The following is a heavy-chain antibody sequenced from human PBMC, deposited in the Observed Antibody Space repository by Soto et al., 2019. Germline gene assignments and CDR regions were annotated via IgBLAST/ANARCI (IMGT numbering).Heavy chain of an antibody. Sequence: QPGGSLRLSCAASGFTFSSYAMSWVRQAPGKGLEWVSAISGSGGSTYYADSVKGRFTISRDNSKNTLYLQMNSLRAEDTAVYYCANLPESSWYYYYGMDVWGQGTTVTVSS. CDR3: ANLPESSWYYYYGMDV. CDR1: GFTFSSYA. CDR2: ISGSGGST. V-gene: IGHV3-23*01. J-gene: IGHJ6*02. D-gene: IGHD6-13*01.